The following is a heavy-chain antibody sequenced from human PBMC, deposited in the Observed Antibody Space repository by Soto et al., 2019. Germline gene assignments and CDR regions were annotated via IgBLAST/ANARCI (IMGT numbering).Heavy chain of an antibody. Sequence: ASVKVSCKASGYTFTGYYMHWVRQAPGQGLEWMGWINPNSGGTNYAQKFQGWVTMTRDTSTSTAYMELSSLRSEDTAVYYCARLAVGLVRGEGLGGMDVWGQGTTVTVSS. V-gene: IGHV1-2*04. CDR1: GYTFTGYY. J-gene: IGHJ6*02. CDR3: ARLAVGLVRGEGLGGMDV. CDR2: INPNSGGT. D-gene: IGHD2-2*01.